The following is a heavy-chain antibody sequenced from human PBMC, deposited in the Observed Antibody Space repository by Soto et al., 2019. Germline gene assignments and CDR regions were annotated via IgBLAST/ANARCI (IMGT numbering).Heavy chain of an antibody. CDR2: IYYSGST. Sequence: QVQLQESGPGLVKPSQTLSLTCTVSGGSISSGGYYWSWIRQHPGKGLEWIGYIYYSGSTYYNPSLKSRVTISVDTSKNQFSLKLSSVTAADTAVYYCARDLRYADYESYGMDVWGQGTTVTVSS. J-gene: IGHJ6*02. CDR3: ARDLRYADYESYGMDV. D-gene: IGHD4-17*01. CDR1: GGSISSGGYY. V-gene: IGHV4-31*03.